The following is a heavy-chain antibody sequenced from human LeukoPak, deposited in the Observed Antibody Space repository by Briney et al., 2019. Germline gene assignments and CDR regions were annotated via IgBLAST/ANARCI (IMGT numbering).Heavy chain of an antibody. CDR2: IKTDGSST. CDR1: GDSW. V-gene: IGHV3-74*01. Sequence: PGGSLRLSCAGSGDSWMHWVRQVPGKGLVWVSRIKTDGSSTSYADSVKGRFTISNDNAENTLYLQMNSLRAEDTAVYYCARGDGVIMNYWGRGTLVTVSS. CDR3: ARGDGVIMNY. J-gene: IGHJ4*02. D-gene: IGHD3-10*01.